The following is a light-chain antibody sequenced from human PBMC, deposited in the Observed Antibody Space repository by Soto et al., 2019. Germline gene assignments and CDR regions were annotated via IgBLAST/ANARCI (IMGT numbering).Light chain of an antibody. CDR2: AAS. CDR3: QQTDSFPYT. V-gene: IGKV1-12*01. J-gene: IGKJ2*01. Sequence: DIHMTQSPSSVSASVGDRVTTTCRSSQGITSWLVWYQQKPGKAPKLLIYAASSLQSGVPSRFSGSGSGTDFSLTISSLQPEDFATYYCQQTDSFPYTFGRGTKVEIK. CDR1: QGITSW.